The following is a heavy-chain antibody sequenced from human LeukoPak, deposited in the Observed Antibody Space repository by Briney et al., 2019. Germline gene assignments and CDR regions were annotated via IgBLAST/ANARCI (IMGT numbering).Heavy chain of an antibody. D-gene: IGHD5-18*01. V-gene: IGHV4-34*01. Sequence: PSETLSLTCAVYGVSFSDSYWSWIRQPPGKGLEWIGEINHSGSTNYNPSLKSRVTISVDTSKNQFSLKLSSVTAADTAVYYCARVSPRGYSYGYRGWFDPWGQGTLVTVSS. CDR1: GVSFSDSY. CDR3: ARVSPRGYSYGYRGWFDP. J-gene: IGHJ5*02. CDR2: INHSGST.